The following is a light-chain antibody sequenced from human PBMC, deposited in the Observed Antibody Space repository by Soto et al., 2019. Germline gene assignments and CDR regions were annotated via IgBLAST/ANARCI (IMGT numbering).Light chain of an antibody. V-gene: IGKV3-15*01. J-gene: IGKJ1*01. CDR2: GAS. CDR3: QQYNNWPQT. Sequence: EKVVTHSPATLSVSPGEGATLSCRASQSVRSSIAWYQHKPGQAPSLLIYGASTRATGIPARISDSGSGTEFTLTISSLQSEDFAVYYCQQYNNWPQTFGQGTKVDIK. CDR1: QSVRSS.